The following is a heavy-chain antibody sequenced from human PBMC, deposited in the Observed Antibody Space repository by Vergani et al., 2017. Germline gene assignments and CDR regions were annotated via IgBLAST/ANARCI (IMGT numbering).Heavy chain of an antibody. CDR3: ARDRRLLYNRFYP. CDR1: GFTFNQYC. D-gene: IGHD1-14*01. V-gene: IGHV3-33*01. J-gene: IGHJ5*02. CDR2: TWYDGNNK. Sequence: QVQLVESGGGVVQPGRSLRLSCAASGFTFNQYCMHWVRQAPGKGLEWVAVTWYDGNNKQYADSVKGRFTISRDNSKSTMYLQMNSLRDEDTGVYYCARDRRLLYNRFYPSGQGTLVTVSS.